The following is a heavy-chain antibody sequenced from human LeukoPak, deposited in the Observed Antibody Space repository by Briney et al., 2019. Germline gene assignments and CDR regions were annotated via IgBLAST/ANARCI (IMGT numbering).Heavy chain of an antibody. CDR2: INSDGRST. Sequence: GGSLRLSCAASGFTFSSYAMSWVRQAPGKGLVWVARINSDGRSTSYADSVKGRFTISRDNAKNTLYLQMNSLRSEDTAVYYCAADVRLGNSYGTDLWGRGTLVTVSS. CDR3: AADVRLGNSYGTDL. D-gene: IGHD5-18*01. V-gene: IGHV3-74*01. J-gene: IGHJ2*01. CDR1: GFTFSSYA.